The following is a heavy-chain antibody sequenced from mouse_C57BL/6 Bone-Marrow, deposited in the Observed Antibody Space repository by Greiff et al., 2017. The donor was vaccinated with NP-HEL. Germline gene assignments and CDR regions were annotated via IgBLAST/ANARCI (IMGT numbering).Heavy chain of an antibody. V-gene: IGHV3-6*01. D-gene: IGHD2-5*01. CDR1: GYSITSGYY. CDR2: ISYDGSN. Sequence: EVKLQESGPGLVKPSQSLSLTCSVTGYSITSGYYWNWIRQFPGNKLEWMGYISYDGSNNYNPSLKNRISITRDTSKNQFFLKLNSVTTEDTATYYCARSNYGGFAYWGQGTLVTVSA. J-gene: IGHJ3*01. CDR3: ARSNYGGFAY.